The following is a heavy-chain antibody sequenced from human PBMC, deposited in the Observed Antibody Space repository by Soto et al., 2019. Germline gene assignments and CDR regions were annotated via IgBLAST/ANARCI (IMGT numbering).Heavy chain of an antibody. CDR3: AGLGYSSQYF. Sequence: GGSLRLSCAASGFTFRSFALNWVRQAPGKGLEWVSGISGTGEGTDYADSVKGRFTVSRDNFKNTLYLQMNSLRAEDTAVYYFAGLGYSSQYFWGQGTLGTVS. D-gene: IGHD5-18*01. V-gene: IGHV3-23*01. CDR2: ISGTGEGT. J-gene: IGHJ4*02. CDR1: GFTFRSFA.